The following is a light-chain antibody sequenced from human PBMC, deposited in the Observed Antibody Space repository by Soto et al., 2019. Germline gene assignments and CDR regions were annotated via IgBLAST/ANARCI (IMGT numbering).Light chain of an antibody. J-gene: IGLJ1*01. CDR2: RNN. CDR3: AAWDDSLSGPV. Sequence: QSVLTQPPSASGTPGQRVTISCSGSSSNIGSNYVYWYQQLPGTAPKLLIYRNNQRPSGVPDRFSGSKSGTSASLAISGPRSEDEADYYCAAWDDSLSGPVFGPGTKLTVL. V-gene: IGLV1-47*01. CDR1: SSNIGSNY.